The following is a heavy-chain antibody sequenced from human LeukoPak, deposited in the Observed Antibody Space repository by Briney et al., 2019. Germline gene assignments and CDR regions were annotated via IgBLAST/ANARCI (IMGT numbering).Heavy chain of an antibody. J-gene: IGHJ4*02. V-gene: IGHV1-2*02. CDR3: ARDSDYYDSSGYSDY. CDR1: GYTFTGYY. CDR2: INPNSGGT. D-gene: IGHD3-22*01. Sequence: ASVKVSCKASGYTFTGYYMHWVRQAPGQGLEWMGWINPNSGGTNYAQKLQGRVTMTTDTSTSTAYMELRSLRSDDTAVYYCARDSDYYDSSGYSDYWGQGTLVTVSS.